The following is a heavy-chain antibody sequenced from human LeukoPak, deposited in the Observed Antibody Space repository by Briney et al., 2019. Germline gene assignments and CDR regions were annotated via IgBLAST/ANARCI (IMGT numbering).Heavy chain of an antibody. Sequence: GGSLRHSCAASGFTFSSYWMSWVRQAPGKGLEWVANIKQDGSEKYYVDSVKGRFTISRDNAKSSLYLQMNSLRAEDTAVYYCAINYYDSSGPDYWGQGTLVTVSS. CDR2: IKQDGSEK. D-gene: IGHD3-22*01. J-gene: IGHJ4*02. CDR1: GFTFSSYW. V-gene: IGHV3-7*01. CDR3: AINYYDSSGPDY.